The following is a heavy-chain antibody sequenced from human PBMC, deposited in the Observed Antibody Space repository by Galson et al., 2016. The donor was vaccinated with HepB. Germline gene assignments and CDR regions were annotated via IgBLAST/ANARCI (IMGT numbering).Heavy chain of an antibody. D-gene: IGHD5-12*01. CDR2: IKQDAHLK. J-gene: IGHJ3*02. CDR3: ARDGYNGHDKDGFDM. CDR1: GFTFSTYE. V-gene: IGHV3-7*01. Sequence: SLRLSCAGSGFTFSTYELSWVRQAPEKGLEWVATIKQDAHLKDYVGSVKGRFTISRDNAKNSLYLQMNSLRDEDTAVYYCARDGYNGHDKDGFDMWGQGTMVTVSS.